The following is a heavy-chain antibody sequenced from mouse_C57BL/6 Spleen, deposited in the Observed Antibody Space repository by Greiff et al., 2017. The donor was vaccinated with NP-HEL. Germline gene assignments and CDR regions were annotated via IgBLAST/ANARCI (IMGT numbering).Heavy chain of an antibody. D-gene: IGHD1-1*01. J-gene: IGHJ2*01. CDR1: GYTFTSYW. CDR2: IDPSDSYT. V-gene: IGHV1-50*01. Sequence: QVQLQQPGAELVKPGASVKLSCKASGYTFTSYWMQWVKQRPGQGLEWIGEIDPSDSYTNYNQKFKGKATLTVDTSSSTAYMQLSSLTSEDSAVYYCAITTVVAKDYWGQGTTLTVSS. CDR3: AITTVVAKDY.